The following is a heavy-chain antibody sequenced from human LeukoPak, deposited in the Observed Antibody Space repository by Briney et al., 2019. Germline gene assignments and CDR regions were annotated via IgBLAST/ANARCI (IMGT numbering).Heavy chain of an antibody. CDR1: GYTFTNYA. V-gene: IGHV7-4-1*02. CDR2: INTNTGNP. Sequence: ASVTVSCQASGYTFTNYAMNWVGQAPGHGLEGLGWINTNTGNPTYAQGFTGRFVFSLDTSVSTAYLHISSLKAEDTAVYYCARMRGYSYGTSDYWGQGTLVTVSS. D-gene: IGHD5-18*01. CDR3: ARMRGYSYGTSDY. J-gene: IGHJ4*02.